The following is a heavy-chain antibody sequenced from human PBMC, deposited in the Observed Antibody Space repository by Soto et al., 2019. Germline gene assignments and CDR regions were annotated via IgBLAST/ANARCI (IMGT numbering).Heavy chain of an antibody. J-gene: IGHJ4*02. D-gene: IGHD3-22*01. CDR2: IIPIFGTA. V-gene: IGHV1-69*12. CDR3: ARDGVGYYDSSDPFDY. Sequence: QVQLVQSGAEVKKPGSSVKVSCKASGGTFSSYAISWVRQAPGLGLEWMGGIIPIFGTANYAQKFQGRVTITADESTSTAYMELSSLRSEDTAVYYCARDGVGYYDSSDPFDYWGQGTLVTVSS. CDR1: GGTFSSYA.